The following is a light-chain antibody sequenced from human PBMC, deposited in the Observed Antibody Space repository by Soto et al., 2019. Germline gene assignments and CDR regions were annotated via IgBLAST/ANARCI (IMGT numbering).Light chain of an antibody. CDR3: QSYDSSLYGYV. CDR2: ANS. CDR1: SSSIGAGYD. V-gene: IGLV1-40*01. Sequence: SFLTHPPTVSWAPGQRVTISCAGSSSSIGAGYDVHWYQQLPGAAPKLLIYANSNRPSGVPDRFSGSKSGTSASLAITGLQSEDEADYYCQSYDSSLYGYVFGSGTKVTVL. J-gene: IGLJ1*01.